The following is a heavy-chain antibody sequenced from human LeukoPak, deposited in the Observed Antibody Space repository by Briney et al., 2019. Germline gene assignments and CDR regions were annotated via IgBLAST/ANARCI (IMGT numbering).Heavy chain of an antibody. V-gene: IGHV4-59*08. Sequence: SETLSLTCTVSGGSISSYYWSWIRQPPGKGLEWIGYMYYSGSTKYNPSLKSRVTISVDTSKNQFSLRLSSVTAADTAVYYCAIHLRGVIPHFDYWGQGNLVTVSS. CDR3: AIHLRGVIPHFDY. J-gene: IGHJ4*02. D-gene: IGHD3-10*01. CDR1: GGSISSYY. CDR2: MYYSGST.